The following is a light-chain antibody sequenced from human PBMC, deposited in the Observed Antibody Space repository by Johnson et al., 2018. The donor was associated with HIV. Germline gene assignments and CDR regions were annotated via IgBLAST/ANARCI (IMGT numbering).Light chain of an antibody. CDR2: DNN. CDR3: GTWDSSLRGI. Sequence: QSVLTQPPSVSAAPGQKVTISCSGSSSNIGNNYVSWYQQLPGTAPKLLIYDNNKRPSGIPDRFSGSKSGTSATLGITGLQTGDEAVYYCGTWDSSLRGIFGTGTKVTVL. CDR1: SSNIGNNY. J-gene: IGLJ1*01. V-gene: IGLV1-51*01.